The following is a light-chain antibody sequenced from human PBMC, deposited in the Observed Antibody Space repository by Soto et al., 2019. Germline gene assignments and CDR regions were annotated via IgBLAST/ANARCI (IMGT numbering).Light chain of an antibody. CDR2: DAS. Sequence: EIVLTQSPATLSLSPGERATLSCRASQSVSSYLAWYQQKPGQAPRLLIYDASNRATGIPARFSGSRSGTDFTLTIISLEPEDFAVYYCQQRSNWPPLFTFGPGTKVDIK. V-gene: IGKV3-11*01. CDR1: QSVSSY. CDR3: QQRSNWPPLFT. J-gene: IGKJ3*01.